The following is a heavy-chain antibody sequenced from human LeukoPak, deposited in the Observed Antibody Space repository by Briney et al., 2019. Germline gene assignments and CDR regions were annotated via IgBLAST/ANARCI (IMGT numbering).Heavy chain of an antibody. CDR3: AREGYHDSSGYSIDAFDI. Sequence: SETLSLTCTVSGGSISSYFWSWIRQPPGKGLEWVGYIYYSGSTNYNPSLKSRVTISVDTSKKQFSLKLRSVTAADTAVYCCAREGYHDSSGYSIDAFDIRGQGTMVTVSS. CDR1: GGSISSYF. D-gene: IGHD3-22*01. CDR2: IYYSGST. V-gene: IGHV4-59*01. J-gene: IGHJ3*02.